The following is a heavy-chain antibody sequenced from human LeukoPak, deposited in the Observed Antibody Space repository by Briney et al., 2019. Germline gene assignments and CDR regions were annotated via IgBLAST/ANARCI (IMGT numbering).Heavy chain of an antibody. CDR3: ARRHRKGIAAAGSIFDP. CDR1: GYTFTSYG. J-gene: IGHJ5*02. D-gene: IGHD6-13*01. Sequence: ASVKVSCKASGYTFTSYGISWVRQAPGQGLEWMGWINTNTGNPTYAQGFTGRFVFSLDTSVSTAYLQISSLKAEDTAVYYCARRHRKGIAAAGSIFDPWGQGTLVTVSS. V-gene: IGHV7-4-1*02. CDR2: INTNTGNP.